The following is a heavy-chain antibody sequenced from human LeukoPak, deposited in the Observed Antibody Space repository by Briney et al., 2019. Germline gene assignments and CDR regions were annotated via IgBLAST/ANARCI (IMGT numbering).Heavy chain of an antibody. CDR3: ARRTDSSGYFRWFDP. Sequence: SGTLSLTCAVSGGSISSSNWWSWVRQPPGKGLEWIGEIYHSGSTNYNPSLKSRVTISVDKSKNQFSLKLTFVNAADTAVYYCARRTDSSGYFRWFDPWGQGTLVTVSS. CDR1: GGSISSSNW. D-gene: IGHD3-22*01. V-gene: IGHV4-4*02. CDR2: IYHSGST. J-gene: IGHJ5*02.